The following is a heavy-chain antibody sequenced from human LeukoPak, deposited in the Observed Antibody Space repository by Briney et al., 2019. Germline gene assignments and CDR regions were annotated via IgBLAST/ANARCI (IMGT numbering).Heavy chain of an antibody. D-gene: IGHD2-2*02. CDR3: AKDKIVVVPAAIPGAFDI. J-gene: IGHJ3*02. V-gene: IGHV3-23*01. CDR2: ISGSGGST. Sequence: GGSLRLSCAASGFTFSSYAMSWVRQAPGKGLEWVSAISGSGGSTYYADSVKGRFTISRDNSKNTLYLQMNSLRAEDTAVYYCAKDKIVVVPAAIPGAFDIWGQGTMVTVSS. CDR1: GFTFSSYA.